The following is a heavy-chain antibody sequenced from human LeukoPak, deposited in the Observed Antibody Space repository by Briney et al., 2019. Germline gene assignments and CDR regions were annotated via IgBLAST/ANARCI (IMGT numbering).Heavy chain of an antibody. V-gene: IGHV4-39*01. J-gene: IGHJ4*02. CDR1: GGSIRSSSYY. CDR2: IYYSGST. CDR3: ARNSTYYYDRSTYSYLDD. D-gene: IGHD3-22*01. Sequence: PSETLSLTCTVSGGSIRSSSYYWGWIRQPPGKGLEWIGSIYYSGSTHYNPSLKSRVTISVDTSKNQLSLKLSSVTAADTAMYYCARNSTYYYDRSTYSYLDDWGQGTLVTVSS.